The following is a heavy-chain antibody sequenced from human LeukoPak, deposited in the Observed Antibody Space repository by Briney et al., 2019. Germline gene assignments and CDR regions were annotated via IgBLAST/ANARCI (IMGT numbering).Heavy chain of an antibody. V-gene: IGHV1-2*02. CDR1: GYTFTYYY. CDR2: INPYSGDT. J-gene: IGHJ4*02. CDR3: ARASVENTLRIDDY. D-gene: IGHD2-15*01. Sequence: ASVKVSCKASGYTFTYYYMHWVRQAPGQGLEWMGWINPYSGDTNYAQKFQGRVTMTRDTSITTAYMDLSRLKSDDTAVYYCARASVENTLRIDDYWGQGTLVTVSS.